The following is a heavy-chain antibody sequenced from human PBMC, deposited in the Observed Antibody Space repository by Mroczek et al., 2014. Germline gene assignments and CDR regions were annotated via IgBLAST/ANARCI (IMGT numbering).Heavy chain of an antibody. Sequence: VQLVESGGGVVQPGRSLRLSCAASGFTFSSYGMHWVRQAPGKGLEWVAVIWYDGSNKYYADSVKGRFTISRDNSKNTLYLQMNSLRAEDTAVYYCASNILRYFDWSRNAFYYYYGMDVWGQGTTVTVSS. D-gene: IGHD3-9*01. V-gene: IGHV3-33*01. J-gene: IGHJ6*02. CDR1: GFTFSSYG. CDR3: ASNILRYFDWSRNAFYYYYGMDV. CDR2: IWYDGSNK.